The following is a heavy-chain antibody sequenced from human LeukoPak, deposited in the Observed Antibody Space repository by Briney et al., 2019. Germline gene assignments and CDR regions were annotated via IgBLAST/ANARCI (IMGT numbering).Heavy chain of an antibody. J-gene: IGHJ4*02. CDR2: IYYSGST. CDR1: GGSISSYY. CDR3: ARGNVAAAGSSFDY. Sequence: LETLSLTCTVSGGSISSYYWSWIRQPPGKGLEWIGYIYYSGSTNYNPSLRSRVTISVDTSKNQFSLKLSSVTAADTAVYYCARGNVAAAGSSFDYWGQGTLVTVSS. D-gene: IGHD6-13*01. V-gene: IGHV4-59*08.